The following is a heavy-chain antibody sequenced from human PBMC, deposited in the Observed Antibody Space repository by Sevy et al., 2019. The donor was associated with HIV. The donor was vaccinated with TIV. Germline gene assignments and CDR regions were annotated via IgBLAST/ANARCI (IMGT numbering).Heavy chain of an antibody. CDR2: IGYDGSNK. J-gene: IGHJ4*02. V-gene: IGHV3-33*01. Sequence: GGSLRLSCAASGFTPSTYGMHWVRQAPGKGLEWVAVIGYDGSNKYYADSVRGRFTISRDNSKNTLFLQMDSLRAEDTDVYYCARDTRMYGDYLLAYFDYWGQGTLVTVSS. D-gene: IGHD2-8*01. CDR1: GFTPSTYG. CDR3: ARDTRMYGDYLLAYFDY.